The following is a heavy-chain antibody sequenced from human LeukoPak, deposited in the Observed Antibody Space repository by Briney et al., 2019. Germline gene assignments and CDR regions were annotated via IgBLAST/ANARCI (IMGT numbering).Heavy chain of an antibody. CDR3: ARDRIFGGFDP. V-gene: IGHV4-61*02. Sequence: SQTLSLTCTVSGGSISSGSYYLSWIRQPAGKGLEWIGRIYTSGSTNYNPSLKSRVTISVDTSKNQFSLKLSSVTAADTAVYYCARDRIFGGFDPWGQGTLVTVSS. CDR2: IYTSGST. D-gene: IGHD3-3*01. J-gene: IGHJ5*02. CDR1: GGSISSGSYY.